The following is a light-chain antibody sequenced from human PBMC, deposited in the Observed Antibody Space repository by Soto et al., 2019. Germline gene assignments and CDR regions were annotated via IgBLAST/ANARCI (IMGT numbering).Light chain of an antibody. CDR2: DAS. CDR1: QDIGSA. CDR3: QQFSASLPIT. J-gene: IGKJ4*01. V-gene: IGKV1-13*02. Sequence: AIQLTQSPSSLSASVGDRVTITCRASQDIGSALAWYQQKPGNSPKLLIYDASSLESGVPSRFSGSGSGTNFILTIDSLQTEDFATYYCQQFSASLPITFGGGTKAVI.